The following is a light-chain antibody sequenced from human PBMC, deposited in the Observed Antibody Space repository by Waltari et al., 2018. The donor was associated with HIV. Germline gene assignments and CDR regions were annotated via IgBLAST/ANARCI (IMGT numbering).Light chain of an antibody. J-gene: IGKJ2*01. CDR3: HQYGDSPRT. Sequence: EIVLTQSPGTLSLSPGERATLSCRAGQIITGSHLAWYQQRPGQAPRILIYDATSRATGIPDRFSGSGSGTDFTLTISRLEPEEFAVYYCHQYGDSPRTFGQGTKVDMK. V-gene: IGKV3-20*01. CDR2: DAT. CDR1: QIITGSH.